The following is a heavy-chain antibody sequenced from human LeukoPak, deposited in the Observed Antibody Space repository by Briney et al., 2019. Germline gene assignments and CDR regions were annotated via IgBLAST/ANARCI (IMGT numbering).Heavy chain of an antibody. CDR2: IWYDGSNK. V-gene: IGHV3-33*06. J-gene: IGHJ6*03. D-gene: IGHD6-25*01. CDR1: GSTFSSYG. CDR3: AKDQMRLRSHYYMDV. Sequence: PGGSLRLSCAASGSTFSSYGMHWVRQAPGKGLEWVAVIWYDGSNKYYADSVKGRFTISRDNSKNTLYLQMNSLRAEDTAVYYCAKDQMRLRSHYYMDVWGKGTTVTVSS.